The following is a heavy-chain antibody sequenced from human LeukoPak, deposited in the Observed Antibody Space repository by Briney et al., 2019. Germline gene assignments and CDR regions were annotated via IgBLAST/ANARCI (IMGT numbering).Heavy chain of an antibody. Sequence: SETLSLTCTVSGYSISSGYYWGWIRQPPGKGLEWIGSVYHSGSTYYNPSLKSRVTISVDTSKNQFSLKLSSVTAADTAVYYCARVGYYDSRGYHYFDYWGQGTLVTVSS. V-gene: IGHV4-38-2*02. CDR1: GYSISSGYY. D-gene: IGHD3-22*01. J-gene: IGHJ4*02. CDR2: VYHSGST. CDR3: ARVGYYDSRGYHYFDY.